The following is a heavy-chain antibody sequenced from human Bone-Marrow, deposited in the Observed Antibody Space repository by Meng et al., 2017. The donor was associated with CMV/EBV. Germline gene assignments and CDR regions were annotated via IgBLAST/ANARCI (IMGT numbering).Heavy chain of an antibody. J-gene: IGHJ5*02. CDR1: GYSFSSYY. V-gene: IGHV1-18*04. Sequence: QVELVQSGAEVKKPGASVKVSCKASGYSFSSYYMHWVRQAPGQGLEWMGWISAYNGNTNYAQKLQGRVTMTTDTSTSTAYMELRSLRSDDTAVYYCARAVGSGSYGWFDPWGQGTLVTVSS. CDR2: ISAYNGNT. CDR3: ARAVGSGSYGWFDP. D-gene: IGHD3-10*01.